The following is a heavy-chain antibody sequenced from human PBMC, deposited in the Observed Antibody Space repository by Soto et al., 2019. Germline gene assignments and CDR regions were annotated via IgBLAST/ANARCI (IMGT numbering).Heavy chain of an antibody. V-gene: IGHV3-74*01. J-gene: IGHJ4*02. Sequence: GGSLRLSCAASGFTFSSYWMHWVRQAPGKGLVWVSRINSDGSSTSYADSVKGRFTISRDNAENTLYLQMNSLRAEDTAVYYCASFTYSSRSFDYWGQGTLVTVSS. CDR1: GFTFSSYW. D-gene: IGHD6-13*01. CDR3: ASFTYSSRSFDY. CDR2: INSDGSST.